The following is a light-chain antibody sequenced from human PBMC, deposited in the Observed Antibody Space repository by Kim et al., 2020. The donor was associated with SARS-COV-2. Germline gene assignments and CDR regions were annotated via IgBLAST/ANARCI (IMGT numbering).Light chain of an antibody. CDR1: SLRSDY. V-gene: IGLV3-19*01. CDR2: GKN. J-gene: IGLJ3*02. Sequence: ALGQTVRITCQGDSLRSDYASLYQQKPGQAPVLVIYGKNNRPSGIPDRFSGSSSGNTASLTITGAQAEDEADYYCNSRDSSGNHLVFGGGTQLTVL. CDR3: NSRDSSGNHLV.